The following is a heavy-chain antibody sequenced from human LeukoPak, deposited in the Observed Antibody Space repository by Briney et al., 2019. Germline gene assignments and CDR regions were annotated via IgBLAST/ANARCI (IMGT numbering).Heavy chain of an antibody. J-gene: IGHJ5*02. CDR2: INPNSGGT. V-gene: IGHV1-2*02. CDR3: AREEYSSSNWFDP. Sequence: ASVKVSCKASGYTFTGYYMHWVRQAPGQGLEWMGWINPNSGGTNYAQKFQGRVTMTRDTSISTAYMEPSRLRSDDTAVYYCAREEYSSSNWFDPWGQGTLVTVSS. D-gene: IGHD6-13*01. CDR1: GYTFTGYY.